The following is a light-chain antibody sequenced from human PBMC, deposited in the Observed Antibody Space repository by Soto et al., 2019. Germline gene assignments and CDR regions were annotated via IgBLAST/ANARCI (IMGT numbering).Light chain of an antibody. J-gene: IGKJ1*01. Sequence: DIQMTQSRSTLSASVGDRGSITCRASQSISSWLAWYQQKPGKAPKLLIYDASSLESGVPSRFSGNGSGTEFTLPITSLQPDDFSSYYRQHYYNYPWTFGHGTKADIK. CDR2: DAS. CDR3: QHYYNYPWT. V-gene: IGKV1-5*01. CDR1: QSISSW.